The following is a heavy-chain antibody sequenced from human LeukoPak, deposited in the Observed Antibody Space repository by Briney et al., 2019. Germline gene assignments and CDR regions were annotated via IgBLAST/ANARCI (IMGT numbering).Heavy chain of an antibody. CDR1: GFTFSYYN. D-gene: IGHD6-19*01. Sequence: GGSLRLSCAASGFTFSYYNMNWVRQAPGKGLEWVSYISSSSSIIYYAGSVKGRFTISRDNAKNSLYLQMNSLRAEDTAVYYCARDLTSSGYSSGSYYDYYGMDVWGQGPTVTVSS. J-gene: IGHJ6*02. CDR3: ARDLTSSGYSSGSYYDYYGMDV. V-gene: IGHV3-48*01. CDR2: ISSSSSII.